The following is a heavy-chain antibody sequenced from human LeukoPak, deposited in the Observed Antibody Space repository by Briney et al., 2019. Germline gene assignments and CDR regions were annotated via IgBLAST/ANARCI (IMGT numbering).Heavy chain of an antibody. CDR2: IIPILGIA. CDR1: GGTFSSYA. D-gene: IGHD3-22*01. Sequence: SVKVSCKASGGTFSSYAISWVRQAPGQGLEWMGRIIPILGIANYAQKFQGRVTITADKSTSTAYMELSSLRSEDTAVYYCARALDYYDSSGYYPYWGQGTLVTVSS. J-gene: IGHJ4*02. V-gene: IGHV1-69*04. CDR3: ARALDYYDSSGYYPY.